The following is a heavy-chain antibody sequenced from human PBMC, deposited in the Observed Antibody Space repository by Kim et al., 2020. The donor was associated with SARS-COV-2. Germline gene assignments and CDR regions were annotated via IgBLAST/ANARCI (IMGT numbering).Heavy chain of an antibody. D-gene: IGHD2-21*01. J-gene: IGHJ6*03. V-gene: IGHV1-8*01. Sequence: ASVKVSCKASGYTFTSYDINWVRQATGQGLEWMGWMNPNSGNTGYAQKFQGRVTMPRNTSISTAYMELSSLRSEDTAVDYCARGHLTGIVVVIAPRPYYYSMDVWGKGTAVTVSS. CDR3: ARGHLTGIVVVIAPRPYYYSMDV. CDR1: GYTFTSYD. CDR2: MNPNSGNT.